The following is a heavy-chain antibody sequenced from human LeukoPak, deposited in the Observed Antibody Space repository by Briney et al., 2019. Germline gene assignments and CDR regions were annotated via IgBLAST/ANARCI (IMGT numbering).Heavy chain of an antibody. CDR2: ISSSSSTI. Sequence: GGSLRLSCAASGFTFSSYSMNWVRQAPGKGLEWVSYISSSSSTIYYADSVKGRFTVSRDNAKNSLYLQMNSLRAEDTAVYYCARDFTVTMSNYWGQGTLVTVSS. D-gene: IGHD4-17*01. CDR1: GFTFSSYS. J-gene: IGHJ4*02. CDR3: ARDFTVTMSNY. V-gene: IGHV3-48*01.